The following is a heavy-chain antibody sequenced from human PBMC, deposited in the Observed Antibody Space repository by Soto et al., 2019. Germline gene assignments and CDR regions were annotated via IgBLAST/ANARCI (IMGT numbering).Heavy chain of an antibody. V-gene: IGHV1-69*13. CDR2: IIPIFGTA. CDR3: ARAYDFWSGYYCYYYGMDV. D-gene: IGHD3-3*01. Sequence: SVKVSCKASGGTFSSYAISWVRQAPGQGLEWMGGIIPIFGTANYAQKFQGRVTITADESTSTAYMELSSLRSEDTAVYYCARAYDFWSGYYCYYYGMDVWGQGTTVTVSS. J-gene: IGHJ6*02. CDR1: GGTFSSYA.